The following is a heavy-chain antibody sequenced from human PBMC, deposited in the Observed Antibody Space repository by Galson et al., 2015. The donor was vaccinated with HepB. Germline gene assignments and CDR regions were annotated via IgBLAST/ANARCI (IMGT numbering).Heavy chain of an antibody. CDR3: AKEERAKSDFWSGKSAFDI. CDR1: GFTFSSYG. D-gene: IGHD3-3*01. V-gene: IGHV3-30*18. CDR2: ISYDGSNK. J-gene: IGHJ3*02. Sequence: SLRLSCAASGFTFSSYGMHWVRQAPGKGLEWVAVISYDGSNKYYADSVKGRFTISRDNSKNTLYLQMNSLRAEDTAVYYCAKEERAKSDFWSGKSAFDIWGQGTMVTVSS.